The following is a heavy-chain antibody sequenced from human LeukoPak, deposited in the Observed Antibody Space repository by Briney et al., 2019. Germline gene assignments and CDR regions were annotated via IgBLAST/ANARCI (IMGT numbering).Heavy chain of an antibody. CDR1: GGSISSYY. CDR2: IYYSGST. J-gene: IGHJ4*02. D-gene: IGHD3-22*01. Sequence: SETLSLTCTVSGGSISSYYWSWIRQPPGKGLEWIGCIYYSGSTNYNPSLKSRVTISVDTSKNQFSLKLSSVTAADTAVYYCASMGDSSGYCSNFDYWGQGTLVTVSS. V-gene: IGHV4-59*01. CDR3: ASMGDSSGYCSNFDY.